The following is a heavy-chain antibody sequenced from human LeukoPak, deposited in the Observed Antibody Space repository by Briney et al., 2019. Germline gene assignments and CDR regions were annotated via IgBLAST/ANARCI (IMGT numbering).Heavy chain of an antibody. V-gene: IGHV3-74*01. CDR3: VKEQSSGWYRVADY. CDR1: GVTFSKYW. Sequence: GGSLRLSCAASGVTFSKYWMHWVRQAPGKGLMWVSRIKNDGSSTTYADSVKGRFTISRDISKNTLHLQMNSLRLEDTALYYCVKEQSSGWYRVADYWGQGTLVTVSS. J-gene: IGHJ4*02. D-gene: IGHD6-19*01. CDR2: IKNDGSST.